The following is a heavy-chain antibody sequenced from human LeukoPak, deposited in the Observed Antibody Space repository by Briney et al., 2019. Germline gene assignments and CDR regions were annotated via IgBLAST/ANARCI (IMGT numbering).Heavy chain of an antibody. Sequence: SDPLSLTCNVSGDPISSYYWSWTREPPGKGLEWIGYIYSSGSTNYNPSLKSRVTISVDTSKNQFSLKLSSVTAADTAVYYCAGYDILTGYFDYWGQGTLVTVSS. J-gene: IGHJ4*02. CDR3: AGYDILTGYFDY. V-gene: IGHV4-59*08. CDR2: IYSSGST. D-gene: IGHD3-9*01. CDR1: GDPISSYY.